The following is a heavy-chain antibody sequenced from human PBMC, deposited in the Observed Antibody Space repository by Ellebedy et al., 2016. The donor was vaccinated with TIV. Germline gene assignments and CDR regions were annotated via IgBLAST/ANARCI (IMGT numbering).Heavy chain of an antibody. J-gene: IGHJ4*02. CDR1: GFTFSSYG. D-gene: IGHD4-23*01. Sequence: GGSLRLXXAASGFTFSSYGMHWVRQAPGKGLEWVAVISYDGSNKYYADSVKGRFTISRDNSKNTLYLQMNSLRAEDTAVYYCARDRADGGPNFDYWGQGTLVTVPS. CDR3: ARDRADGGPNFDY. CDR2: ISYDGSNK. V-gene: IGHV3-30*03.